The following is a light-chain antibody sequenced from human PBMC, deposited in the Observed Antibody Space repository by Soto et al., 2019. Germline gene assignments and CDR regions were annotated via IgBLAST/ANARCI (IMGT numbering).Light chain of an antibody. CDR3: QQYDNLPHT. J-gene: IGKJ5*01. Sequence: DIQMTQSPSTLSASVGDRVTITCRASQSISSWLAWYQQKPGKAPKLLIYDASNLETGVPSRFSGSGSGTDFTFTISSLQPEDIATYYCQQYDNLPHTFGQGTRLEIK. CDR1: QSISSW. CDR2: DAS. V-gene: IGKV1-33*01.